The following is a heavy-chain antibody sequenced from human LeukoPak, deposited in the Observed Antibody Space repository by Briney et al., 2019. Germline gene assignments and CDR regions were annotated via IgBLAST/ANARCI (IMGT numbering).Heavy chain of an antibody. CDR2: IYSDGST. V-gene: IGHV3-53*01. D-gene: IGHD3-10*01. CDR1: GFTVSSNY. CDR3: ARSWFSTYFDY. J-gene: IGHJ4*02. Sequence: GGSLRLSCAASGFTVSSNYMSWVRQAPGKGLEWVSLIYSDGSTYYADSVKSRFTISRDNSKNTLHLQMNSLRADDTAVYYCARSWFSTYFDYWGQGTLVTVSS.